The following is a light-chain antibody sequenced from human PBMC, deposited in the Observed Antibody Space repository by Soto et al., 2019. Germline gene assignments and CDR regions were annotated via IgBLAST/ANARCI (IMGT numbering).Light chain of an antibody. V-gene: IGKV1-8*01. CDR3: QQYYSYPIT. J-gene: IGKJ5*01. Sequence: AIRMTQSPSSFSASTGDRVTITCRASQGISSYLAWYQQKPGKAPKLLISAASTLQSGVPSRFSGSGSGTDFTLTSSCLQSEDFANYYCQQYYSYPITFGQGTRLEIK. CDR1: QGISSY. CDR2: AAS.